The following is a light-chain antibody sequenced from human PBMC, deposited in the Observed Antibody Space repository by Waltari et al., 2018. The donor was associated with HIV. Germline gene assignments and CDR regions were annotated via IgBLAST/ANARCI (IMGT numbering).Light chain of an antibody. CDR3: CSTNSGGNQGL. CDR2: EGS. CDR1: ALPYRY. V-gene: IGLV3-10*01. Sequence: SHELTQPPSVSVSPGQAARITCPGDALPYRYVYWYQQKSGQAPALVIQEGSRGPSGIPERFSGSTTGTMATLTISGAQVEYEADYYCCSTNSGGNQGLFGGGTKLIVL. J-gene: IGLJ2*01.